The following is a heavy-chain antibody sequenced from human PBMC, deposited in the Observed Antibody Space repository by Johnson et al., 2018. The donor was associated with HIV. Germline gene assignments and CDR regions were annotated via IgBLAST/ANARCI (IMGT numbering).Heavy chain of an antibody. CDR1: GFTFSSYA. CDR3: ARDVPSGSYAPCDI. Sequence: VQLVESGGGLVQPGGSLRLSCAASGFTFSSYAMTWVRQAPGKGLVWVSGISGSGDATYYADSVKGRFTISRDNSKNTLYLQMNSLRAEDTALYYCARDVPSGSYAPCDIWGQGTMVTVSS. D-gene: IGHD1-26*01. V-gene: IGHV3-23*04. J-gene: IGHJ3*02. CDR2: ISGSGDAT.